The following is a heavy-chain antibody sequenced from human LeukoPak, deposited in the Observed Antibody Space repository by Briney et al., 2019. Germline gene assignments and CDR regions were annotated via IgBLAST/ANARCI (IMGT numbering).Heavy chain of an antibody. CDR3: ARDRLGAASVAFDI. V-gene: IGHV4-59*01. D-gene: IGHD6-13*01. CDR2: IYYSGST. Sequence: SETLSLTCTVSGGSISSYYWSWIRQPPGKGLEWIGYIYYSGSTNYNPSLKSRVTISVDTSKNQFSLKLNSVTAAGTAVYYCARDRLGAASVAFDIWGQGTMVTVSS. CDR1: GGSISSYY. J-gene: IGHJ3*02.